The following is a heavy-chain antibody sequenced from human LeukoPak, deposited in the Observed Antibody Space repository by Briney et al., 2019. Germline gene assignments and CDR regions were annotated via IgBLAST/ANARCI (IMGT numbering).Heavy chain of an antibody. D-gene: IGHD2-21*02. Sequence: PGGYLRLSCAASGFTFTSYVMSWVRQAPGKGLEWVSSIGGGGDYTYYSDSVKGRFTISRDNSENRVYLEMKSLRAEDTAVYYCAGRTASDFWGQGTLVTVSS. J-gene: IGHJ4*02. CDR2: IGGGGDYT. CDR3: AGRTASDF. V-gene: IGHV3-23*01. CDR1: GFTFTSYV.